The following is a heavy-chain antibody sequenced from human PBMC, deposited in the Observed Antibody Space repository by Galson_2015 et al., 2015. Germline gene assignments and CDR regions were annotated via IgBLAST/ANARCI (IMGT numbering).Heavy chain of an antibody. V-gene: IGHV3-23*01. J-gene: IGHJ4*02. CDR3: AKGQILRFLELLSGPVDY. CDR2: ISGSGGST. D-gene: IGHD3-3*01. CDR1: GFTFISYA. Sequence: SLRLSCAASGFTFISYAMSWVCQAPGQGLEWVSAISGSGGSTYYADSVKGRFTISRDNSKNTLYLQMNSLRAEDTAVYYCAKGQILRFLELLSGPVDYWVQGTLAPVSS.